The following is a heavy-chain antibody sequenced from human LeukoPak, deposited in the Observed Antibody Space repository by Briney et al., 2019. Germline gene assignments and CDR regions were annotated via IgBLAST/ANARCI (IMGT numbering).Heavy chain of an antibody. CDR1: GGSISSSCYY. D-gene: IGHD6-19*01. Sequence: KPSETLSLTCTVSGGSISSSCYYWGWIRQPPGKGLEWIGSIYYSGSTYYNPSLKSRVTISVDTSKNQFSLKLSSVTAADTAVYYCARVRGERGRLIPVAGPIDYWGQGTLVTAPS. V-gene: IGHV4-39*07. CDR3: ARVRGERGRLIPVAGPIDY. CDR2: IYYSGST. J-gene: IGHJ4*02.